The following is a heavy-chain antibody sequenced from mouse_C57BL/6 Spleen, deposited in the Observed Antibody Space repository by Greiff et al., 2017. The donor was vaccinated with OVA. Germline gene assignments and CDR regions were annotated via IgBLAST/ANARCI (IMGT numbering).Heavy chain of an antibody. CDR3: ATLGQGGYFDY. D-gene: IGHD3-3*01. CDR1: GYTFTDYY. Sequence: QVQLQQSGAELVRPGASVKLSCKASGYTFTDYYINWVKQRPGQGLEWIARIYPGSGNTYYNEKFKGKATLTAEKSSSTAYMQLSSLTSEDSAVYFCATLGQGGYFDYWGQGTTLTVSS. J-gene: IGHJ2*01. CDR2: IYPGSGNT. V-gene: IGHV1-76*01.